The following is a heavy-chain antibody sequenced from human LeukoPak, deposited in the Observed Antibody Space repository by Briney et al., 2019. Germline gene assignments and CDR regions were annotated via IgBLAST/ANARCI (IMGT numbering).Heavy chain of an antibody. V-gene: IGHV1-18*01. CDR2: ISAYNGNT. CDR1: GYTFTSYG. D-gene: IGHD3-3*01. Sequence: ASVTVSCTASGYTFTSYGISWVRQAPGQGLEWMGWISAYNGNTNYAQKLQGRVTMTTDTSTSTAYMELRSLRSDDTAVYYCARGAYDFWSGYRGYYCYGMDVWGQGTTVTVSS. J-gene: IGHJ6*02. CDR3: ARGAYDFWSGYRGYYCYGMDV.